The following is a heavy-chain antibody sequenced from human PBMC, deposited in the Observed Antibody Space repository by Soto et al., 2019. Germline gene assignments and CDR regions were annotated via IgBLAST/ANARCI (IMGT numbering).Heavy chain of an antibody. J-gene: IGHJ4*02. Sequence: GGSLRLSCAASGFTFSSYAMSWVRQAPGKGLEWVSALRNSGADTYYADSVKGRFTISRDNSKNTVDLQMDSLRVEDTAVYYCAKVITSGSFYYFDSWGQGTLVTVSS. V-gene: IGHV3-23*01. CDR2: LRNSGADT. CDR1: GFTFSSYA. CDR3: AKVITSGSFYYFDS. D-gene: IGHD5-12*01.